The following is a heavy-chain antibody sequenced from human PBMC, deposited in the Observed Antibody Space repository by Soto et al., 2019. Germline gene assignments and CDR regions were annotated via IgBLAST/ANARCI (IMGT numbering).Heavy chain of an antibody. V-gene: IGHV3-23*01. CDR3: VGDRLRYCSGGSCEDAFDI. D-gene: IGHD2-15*01. CDR2: SSGSGGST. CDR1: GFTFSSYA. J-gene: IGHJ3*02. Sequence: EVQLLESGGGLVQPGGSLRLSCAASGFTFSSYAMSWVRQAPGKGLEWVSASSGSGGSTYYADSVKCRCTISRDNSKNTLYVQMNRLRAEDTAVYYGVGDRLRYCSGGSCEDAFDIWGQGTMVTVSS.